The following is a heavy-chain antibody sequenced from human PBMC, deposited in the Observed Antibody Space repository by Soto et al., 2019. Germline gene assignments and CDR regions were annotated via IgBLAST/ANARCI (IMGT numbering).Heavy chain of an antibody. CDR1: GGSISSGDYY. V-gene: IGHV4-30-4*01. CDR2: IYYSGST. CDR3: ARVPPIKYSHGPSGMDV. J-gene: IGHJ6*02. D-gene: IGHD5-18*01. Sequence: SETLSLTCTVSGGSISSGDYYWSWIRQPPGKGLEWIGYIYYSGSTYYNPSLKSRVTISVDTSKNQFSLKLSSVTAADTAVYYCARVPPIKYSHGPSGMDVWGQGTTVTVSS.